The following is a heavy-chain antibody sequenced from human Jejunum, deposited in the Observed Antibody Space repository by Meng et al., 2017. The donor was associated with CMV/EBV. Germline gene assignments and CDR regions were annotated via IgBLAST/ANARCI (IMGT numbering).Heavy chain of an antibody. D-gene: IGHD7-27*01. J-gene: IGHJ5*02. CDR2: IYYSGST. CDR1: GGSISSYF. CDR3: ARDLTREVTWGFDP. V-gene: IGHV4-59*01. Sequence: VSGGSISSYFWSWIRQPPGKGLEWIGYIYYSGSTNYNPSLKSRVTISVDTSKNQFSLKLSSVTAADTAVYYCARDLTREVTWGFDPWGQGTLVTVPS.